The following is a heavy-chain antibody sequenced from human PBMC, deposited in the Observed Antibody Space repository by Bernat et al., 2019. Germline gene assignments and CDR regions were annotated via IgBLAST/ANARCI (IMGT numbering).Heavy chain of an antibody. Sequence: QVQLQQSGPGLVKPSQTLSLTCAISGDSVSSNSAAWNWIRQSPSRGLEWLGRTYYRSKWYNDYAVSVKSRITINPDTSKNQFSLQLNSVTPEDTAVYYCARGNLGSSSLNYNYYHYGMDVWGQGTTVTVSS. V-gene: IGHV6-1*01. CDR3: ARGNLGSSSLNYNYYHYGMDV. CDR1: GDSVSSNSAA. J-gene: IGHJ6*02. D-gene: IGHD6-6*01. CDR2: TYYRSKWYN.